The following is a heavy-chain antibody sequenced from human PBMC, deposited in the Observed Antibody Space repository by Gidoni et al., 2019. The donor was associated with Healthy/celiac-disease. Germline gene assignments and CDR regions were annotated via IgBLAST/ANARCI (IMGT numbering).Heavy chain of an antibody. CDR1: GFTFSSYS. J-gene: IGHJ6*02. V-gene: IGHV3-21*01. CDR3: ARDNTSYDSSGYYFNYYYYGMDV. Sequence: EVQLVESGGGLVKPGGSLRLSCAASGFTFSSYSMNWVRQAPGKGLECVSSISSSSSYIYYADSVNGRFTISRDNAKNSLYLQMNSLRAEDTAVYYCARDNTSYDSSGYYFNYYYYGMDVWGQGTTVTVSS. CDR2: ISSSSSYI. D-gene: IGHD3-22*01.